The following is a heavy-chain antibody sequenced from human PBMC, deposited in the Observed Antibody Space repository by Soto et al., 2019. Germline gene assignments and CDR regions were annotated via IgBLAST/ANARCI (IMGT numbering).Heavy chain of an antibody. Sequence: GGSLRLSCVASGFTFSTYAMNWVRQAPGKGLEWVSGISGSGSDRYYADSVRGRFTISRDNSNNTLNLQMDSLRAEDTAIYYCTKTPRSYYYYMDVWGKGTTVTVSS. J-gene: IGHJ6*03. CDR2: ISGSGSDR. D-gene: IGHD3-10*01. CDR1: GFTFSTYA. V-gene: IGHV3-23*01. CDR3: TKTPRSYYYYMDV.